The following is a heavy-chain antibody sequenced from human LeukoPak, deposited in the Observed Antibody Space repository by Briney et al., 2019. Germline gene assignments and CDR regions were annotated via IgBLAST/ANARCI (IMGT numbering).Heavy chain of an antibody. CDR2: ISASGISI. J-gene: IGHJ1*01. CDR3: VPPAAGLHRTISTEYFQH. Sequence: GGSLRLSCAAAGLTFDSYDMYWVRQSPGKGPEWVSYISASGISIKYADSVKGRFTISRDNAKNLVYLQMDSLRAEDTAVYYCVPPAAGLHRTISTEYFQHWGHATPVIVSS. V-gene: IGHV3-48*03. CDR1: GLTFDSYD. D-gene: IGHD6-13*01.